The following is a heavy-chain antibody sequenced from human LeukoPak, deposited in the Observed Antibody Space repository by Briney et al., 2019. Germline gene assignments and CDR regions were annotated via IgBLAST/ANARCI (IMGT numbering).Heavy chain of an antibody. J-gene: IGHJ4*02. D-gene: IGHD5-24*01. CDR2: INHSGYT. CDR3: ASSLIDSKRWLQSEYYFDY. Sequence: SETLSLTCGVYGGSFSGYYYSWIRQPPGKGLEWIGEINHSGYTNYNPSLKSRVTMSVDTSKNQFSLKLSSVTAADTAVYYCASSLIDSKRWLQSEYYFDYWGQGTLVTVSS. V-gene: IGHV4-34*01. CDR1: GGSFSGYY.